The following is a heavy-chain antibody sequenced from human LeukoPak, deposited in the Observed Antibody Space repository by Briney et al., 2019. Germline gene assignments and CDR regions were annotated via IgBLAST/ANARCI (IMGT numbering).Heavy chain of an antibody. CDR3: ARVDTAMVQGLDY. Sequence: GGSLRLSCAASGFTFSSYWMSRVRQAPGKGLEWVANIKQDGSEKYYVDSVKGRFTISRDNAKNSLYLQMNSLRAEDTAVYYCARVDTAMVQGLDYWGQGTLVTVSS. D-gene: IGHD5-18*01. V-gene: IGHV3-7*03. J-gene: IGHJ4*02. CDR2: IKQDGSEK. CDR1: GFTFSSYW.